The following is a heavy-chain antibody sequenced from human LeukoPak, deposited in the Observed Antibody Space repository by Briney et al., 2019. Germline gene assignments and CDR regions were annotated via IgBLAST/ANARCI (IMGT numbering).Heavy chain of an antibody. CDR1: GYTLTELS. J-gene: IGHJ4*02. D-gene: IGHD3-3*01. Sequence: GASVKVSCKVSGYTLTELSMHWVRQAPGKGLEWMGGFDPEDGETIYAQKFQGRVTMTEDTSTDTAYMELSSLRSEDTAVYYCASRVGYDFWSGYYNFDYWGQGTLVTVSS. V-gene: IGHV1-24*01. CDR3: ASRVGYDFWSGYYNFDY. CDR2: FDPEDGET.